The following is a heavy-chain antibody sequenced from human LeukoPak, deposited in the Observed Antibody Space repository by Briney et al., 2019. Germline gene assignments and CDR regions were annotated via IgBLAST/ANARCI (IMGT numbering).Heavy chain of an antibody. CDR2: ISGSGSYI. V-gene: IGHV3-21*01. D-gene: IGHD3-3*01. CDR3: ARANNDFWSGYYSYFYFDY. Sequence: GGSLRLSCVASGFTLNRYSMNWVRQAPGKGLEWVSSISGSGSYIFYADSLKDRITISRDNAKNSLYLQMSSLRAEDTAVYYCARANNDFWSGYYSYFYFDYWGQGTMVTVSS. CDR1: GFTLNRYS. J-gene: IGHJ4*02.